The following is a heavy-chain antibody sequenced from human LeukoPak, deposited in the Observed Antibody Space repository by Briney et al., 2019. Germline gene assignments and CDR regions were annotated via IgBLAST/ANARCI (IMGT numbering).Heavy chain of an antibody. D-gene: IGHD6-13*01. CDR2: INPSGGST. CDR1: GYTFTGYY. CDR3: ARGIAAAYWFDP. Sequence: ASVKISCKASGYTFTGYYTHWVRQAPGQGLEWMGIINPSGGSTSYAQKFQGRVTMTRDTSTSTVYMELSSLRSEDTAVYYCARGIAAAYWFDPWGQGTLVTVSS. J-gene: IGHJ5*02. V-gene: IGHV1-46*01.